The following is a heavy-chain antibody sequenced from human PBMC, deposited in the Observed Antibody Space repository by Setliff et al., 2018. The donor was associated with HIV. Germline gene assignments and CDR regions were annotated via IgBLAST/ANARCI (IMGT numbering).Heavy chain of an antibody. D-gene: IGHD1-26*01. CDR3: ARGQSQGYAYSGSYGAFDI. Sequence: SVKVSCKASGGTFSSYAINWVRQAPGQGLEWMGGIIPMFGTRNYAQKFQGRVTITTDETTSTAYMELSSLRSEDTALYYCARGQSQGYAYSGSYGAFDIWGQGTMVTVSS. CDR1: GGTFSSYA. V-gene: IGHV1-69*05. CDR2: IIPMFGTR. J-gene: IGHJ3*02.